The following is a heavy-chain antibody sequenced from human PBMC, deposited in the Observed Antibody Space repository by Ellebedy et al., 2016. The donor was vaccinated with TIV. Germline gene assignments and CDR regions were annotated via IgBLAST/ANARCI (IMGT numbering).Heavy chain of an antibody. CDR3: TTDAVPTIANQFDY. V-gene: IGHV3-15*07. CDR2: IKSKTDGETR. Sequence: GGSLRLSXAASGFTFSNAWMNWVRQAPGKGLEWVGRIKSKTDGETRDYAAPVKGRFTISRDDSRNALYLQMNSLKTEDTAVYYCTTDAVPTIANQFDYWGQGTLVTVSS. D-gene: IGHD2-21*02. J-gene: IGHJ4*02. CDR1: GFTFSNAW.